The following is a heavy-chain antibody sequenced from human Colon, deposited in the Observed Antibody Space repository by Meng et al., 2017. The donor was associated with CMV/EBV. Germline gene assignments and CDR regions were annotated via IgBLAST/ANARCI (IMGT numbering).Heavy chain of an antibody. D-gene: IGHD6-13*01. J-gene: IGHJ4*02. CDR3: ASILFAAAAGGWGGY. Sequence: QVQRQQWGAGLLKPSETLSLTCAVYGGSFSGYYWSWIRQPPGKGLEWIGEINHSGSTNYNPSLKSRVTISVDTSKNQFSLKLSSVTAADTAVYYCASILFAAAAGGWGGYWGQGTLVTVSS. CDR1: GGSFSGYY. CDR2: INHSGST. V-gene: IGHV4-34*01.